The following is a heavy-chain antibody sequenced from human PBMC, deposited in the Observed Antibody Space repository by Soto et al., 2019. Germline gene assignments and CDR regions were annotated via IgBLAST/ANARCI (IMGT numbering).Heavy chain of an antibody. CDR1: GGSISSYY. J-gene: IGHJ6*02. D-gene: IGHD4-17*01. V-gene: IGHV4-59*12. CDR2: IYYSAST. Sequence: SETLSLTCTVSGGSISSYYWSWIRQPPGKGLEWIGYIYYSASTNYNPSLKSRVTISVDTSKNQFSLKLSSVTAADTAVYYCARGRRYYYYYGMDVWGQGTTVTVSS. CDR3: ARGRRYYYYYGMDV.